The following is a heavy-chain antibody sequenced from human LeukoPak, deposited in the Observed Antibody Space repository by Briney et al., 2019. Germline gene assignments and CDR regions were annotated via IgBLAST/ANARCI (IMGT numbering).Heavy chain of an antibody. J-gene: IGHJ4*02. V-gene: IGHV4-39*07. CDR2: IYFSGT. Sequence: SETLSLTCTVSGGSISGSSYYWGWIRQPPGKGLEWIGSIYFSGTSYNPSLKSRVTISVDTSKNQFSLKLSSVTAADTAVYYCARGWRYDILSWGQGTLVTVSS. CDR3: ARGWRYDILS. D-gene: IGHD3-9*01. CDR1: GGSISGSSYY.